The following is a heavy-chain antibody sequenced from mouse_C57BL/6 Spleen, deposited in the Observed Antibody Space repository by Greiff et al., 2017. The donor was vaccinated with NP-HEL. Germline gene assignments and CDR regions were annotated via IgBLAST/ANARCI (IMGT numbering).Heavy chain of an antibody. CDR3: ARSRTPPYFDV. CDR2: IHPNSGST. V-gene: IGHV1-64*01. Sequence: VQLQHPGAELVKPGASVKLSCKASGYTFTSYWMHWVKQRPGQGLEWIGMIHPNSGSTNYNEKFKSKATLTVDKSSSTAYMQLSSLTSEDSAVYYCARSRTPPYFDVWGTGTTVTVSS. J-gene: IGHJ1*03. CDR1: GYTFTSYW.